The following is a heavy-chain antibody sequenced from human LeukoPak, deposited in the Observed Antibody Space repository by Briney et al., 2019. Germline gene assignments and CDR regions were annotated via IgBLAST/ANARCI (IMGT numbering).Heavy chain of an antibody. CDR3: ARAMCDSSGCHYFDY. CDR1: GFTFSDYY. D-gene: IGHD3-22*01. CDR2: ISSSGSTI. J-gene: IGHJ4*02. Sequence: GGSLRLSCAASGFTFSDYYMSWIRQAPGKGLEWVSYISSSGSTIYYADSVKGRFTISRENAKNSLYLQMNSLRAGDTAVYYCARAMCDSSGCHYFDYWGQGTLVTVSS. V-gene: IGHV3-11*04.